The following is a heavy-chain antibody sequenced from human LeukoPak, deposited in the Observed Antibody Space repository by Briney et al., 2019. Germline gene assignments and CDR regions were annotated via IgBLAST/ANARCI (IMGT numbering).Heavy chain of an antibody. J-gene: IGHJ6*03. V-gene: IGHV4-4*02. CDR2: IYHSGST. Sequence: SETLSLTCNVSGYSISSSNWWSWVRQPPGKGLEWIGEIYHSGSTNYNPSLKSRVTISVDKSKNQFSLKLSSVTAADTAVYYCARIVPWSYYYYYYMDVWGKGTTVTISS. D-gene: IGHD2-2*01. CDR1: GYSISSSNW. CDR3: ARIVPWSYYYYYYMDV.